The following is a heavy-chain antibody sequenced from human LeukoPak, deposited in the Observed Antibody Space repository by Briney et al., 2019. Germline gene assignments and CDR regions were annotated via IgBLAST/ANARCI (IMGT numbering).Heavy chain of an antibody. J-gene: IGHJ3*02. CDR2: IIPIFGTA. Sequence: ASVKVSCTASGGTLNTYVIIWVRQAPGQGLEWMGGIIPIFGTARYAERFQGRATITTDESRSTAYLELSRLRSEDAAVYFCARGRRYYYDSSGYQPSGNDAFDIWGQGTMVTVSS. CDR3: ARGRRYYYDSSGYQPSGNDAFDI. D-gene: IGHD3-22*01. V-gene: IGHV1-69*05. CDR1: GGTLNTYV.